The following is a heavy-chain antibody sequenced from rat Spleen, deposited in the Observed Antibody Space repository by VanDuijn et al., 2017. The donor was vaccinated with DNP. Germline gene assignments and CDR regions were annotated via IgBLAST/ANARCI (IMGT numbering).Heavy chain of an antibody. CDR3: ARWNNYAYWYFDF. V-gene: IGHV5-7*01. CDR2: ISYDGSST. Sequence: EVQLVKSGGGLVQPGRSLKLSCAASGFTFSDYNMAWVRQAPKKGLEWVATISYDGSSTYYRDSVKGRFTISRDNAKGTLYLQMDSLKSEDTATYYCARWNNYAYWYFDFWGPGTMVTVSS. J-gene: IGHJ1*01. CDR1: GFTFSDYN. D-gene: IGHD1-10*01.